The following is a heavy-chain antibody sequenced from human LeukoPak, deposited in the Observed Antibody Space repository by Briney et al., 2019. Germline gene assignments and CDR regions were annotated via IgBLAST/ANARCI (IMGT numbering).Heavy chain of an antibody. Sequence: GGSLRLSCAASGFTFSSYWMSWVRQAPGKGLEWVANIKQDGSEKYYVDSVKGRFTISRDNAKNSLYLQMNSLRAEDTAVYYSATMNPDYYFDYWGQGTLVTVSS. CDR1: GFTFSSYW. CDR3: ATMNPDYYFDY. V-gene: IGHV3-7*01. CDR2: IKQDGSEK. D-gene: IGHD1-14*01. J-gene: IGHJ4*02.